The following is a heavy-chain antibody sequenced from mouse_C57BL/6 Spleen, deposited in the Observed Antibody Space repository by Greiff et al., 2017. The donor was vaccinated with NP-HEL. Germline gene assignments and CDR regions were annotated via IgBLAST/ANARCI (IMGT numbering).Heavy chain of an antibody. Sequence: QVQLQQPGAELVKPGASVKMSCKASGYTFTSYWITWVKQRPGQGLEWIGDIYPGSGSTNYNEKFKSKATLTVDTSSSTAYMQLSSLTSEDSAVYYCASQTQLTGTAMDYWGQGTSVTVSS. V-gene: IGHV1-55*01. CDR2: IYPGSGST. J-gene: IGHJ4*01. D-gene: IGHD4-1*01. CDR1: GYTFTSYW. CDR3: ASQTQLTGTAMDY.